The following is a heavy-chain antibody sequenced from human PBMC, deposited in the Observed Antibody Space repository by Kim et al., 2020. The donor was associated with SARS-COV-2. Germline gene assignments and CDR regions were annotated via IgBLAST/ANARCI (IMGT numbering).Heavy chain of an antibody. Sequence: GGSLRLSCAASGFTFSSYEMNWVRQAPGKGLEWVSYISSSGSTIYYADSVKGRFTISRDNAKNSLYLQMNSLRAEDTAVYYCARGAVAGTKSSDYWGQGTLVTVSS. D-gene: IGHD6-19*01. CDR1: GFTFSSYE. CDR2: ISSSGSTI. J-gene: IGHJ4*02. CDR3: ARGAVAGTKSSDY. V-gene: IGHV3-48*03.